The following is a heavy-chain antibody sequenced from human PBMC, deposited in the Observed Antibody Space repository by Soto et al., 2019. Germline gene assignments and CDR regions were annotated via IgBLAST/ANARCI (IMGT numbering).Heavy chain of an antibody. D-gene: IGHD2-15*01. J-gene: IGHJ3*02. CDR2: IYSGGST. CDR3: ARACSGGSCYADAFDI. CDR1: GFTVSSNY. Sequence: VGSLRLSCAASGFTVSSNYMSWVRQAPGKGLEWVSVIYSGGSTYYADSVKGRFTISRDNSKNTLYLQMNSLRAEDTAVYYCARACSGGSCYADAFDIWGQGTMVTVSS. V-gene: IGHV3-53*01.